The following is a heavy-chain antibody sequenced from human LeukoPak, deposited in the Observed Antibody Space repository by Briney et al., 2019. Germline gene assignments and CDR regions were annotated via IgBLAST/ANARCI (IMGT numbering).Heavy chain of an antibody. Sequence: SETLSLTCTVSGGSISSYYWSWIRQPPGKGLEWIGYIYYSGSTNYNPSLKSRVTISVDTSKNQFSLKLSSVTAADTAVYYCARVQTRSYYYDSSGYYFDYWGQGTLVTVSS. D-gene: IGHD3-22*01. CDR2: IYYSGST. V-gene: IGHV4-59*12. CDR3: ARVQTRSYYYDSSGYYFDY. CDR1: GGSISSYY. J-gene: IGHJ4*02.